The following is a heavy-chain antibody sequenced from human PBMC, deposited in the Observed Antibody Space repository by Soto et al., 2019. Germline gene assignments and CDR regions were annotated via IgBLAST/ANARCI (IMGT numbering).Heavy chain of an antibody. CDR1: GFTFSSYD. V-gene: IGHV3-13*01. CDR2: IGSGGDT. J-gene: IGHJ5*02. Sequence: PGGSLRLSCAASGFTFSSYDMHWVRQATGKGLEWVSAIGSGGDTYYPGSVKGRFTISRDNSKNTLYLQMNSLRAEDTAVYYCAKSRYNWNYDPWGQGTLVTVSS. CDR3: AKSRYNWNYDP. D-gene: IGHD1-7*01.